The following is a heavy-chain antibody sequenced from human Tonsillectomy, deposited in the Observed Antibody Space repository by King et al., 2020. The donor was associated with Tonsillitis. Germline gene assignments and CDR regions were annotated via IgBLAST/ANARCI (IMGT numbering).Heavy chain of an antibody. CDR1: GFTFNRSG. V-gene: IGHV3-33*01. CDR3: ARDFCDGSSCYYFDY. Sequence: VQLVESGGGVVQPGKSLRLSCAASGFTFNRSGMHWIRRAPGKGLERVAAIRFDATKKNYSDSVKGRFTISRDNSQKTLYLQMDSLRAEDTAMYFCARDFCDGSSCYYFDYWGQGALVTVSS. CDR2: IRFDATKK. D-gene: IGHD2-15*01. J-gene: IGHJ4*02.